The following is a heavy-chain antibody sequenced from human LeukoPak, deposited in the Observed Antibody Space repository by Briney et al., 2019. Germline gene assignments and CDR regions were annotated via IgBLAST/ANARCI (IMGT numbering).Heavy chain of an antibody. Sequence: ASVKVSCKASGGTFSSYAISWVRQAPGQRLEWMGWINAGNGNTKYSQKFQGRVTITRDTSASTAYMELSSLRSDDTAVYYCARDGSAAMAHYFDYWGQGTLVTVSS. J-gene: IGHJ4*02. V-gene: IGHV1-3*01. D-gene: IGHD5-18*01. CDR3: ARDGSAAMAHYFDY. CDR2: INAGNGNT. CDR1: GGTFSSYA.